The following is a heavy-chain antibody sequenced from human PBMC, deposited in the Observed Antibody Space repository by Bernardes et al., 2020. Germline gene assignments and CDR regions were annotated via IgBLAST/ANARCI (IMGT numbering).Heavy chain of an antibody. V-gene: IGHV3-23*01. CDR2: INDGGDVT. CDR3: ARLWVMITVTHAWGFGMDV. D-gene: IGHD3-16*01. CDR1: GFSFDNYA. J-gene: IGHJ6*02. Sequence: GGSLRLSCVASGFSFDNYAMNWVRQAPGKGLEWVSTINDGGDVTYDADSVKGRFTISRDNSKNTLFLHLNSLRADDAAVYFCARLWVMITVTHAWGFGMDVWGQGTMVTVSS.